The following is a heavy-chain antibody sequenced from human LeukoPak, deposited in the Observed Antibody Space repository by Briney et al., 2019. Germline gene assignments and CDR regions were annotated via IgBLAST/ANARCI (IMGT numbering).Heavy chain of an antibody. D-gene: IGHD6-13*01. Sequence: SETLSLTCTVSGGSISSSSYYWGWIRQPPGKGLEWIGSIYYSGSTYYNPSLKSRVTISVDKSKNQFFLKLSSVTATDTAVYYCARRVHSSSWSSYFDYWGQETLVTVSS. CDR3: ARRVHSSSWSSYFDY. J-gene: IGHJ4*02. V-gene: IGHV4-39*07. CDR2: IYYSGST. CDR1: GGSISSSSYY.